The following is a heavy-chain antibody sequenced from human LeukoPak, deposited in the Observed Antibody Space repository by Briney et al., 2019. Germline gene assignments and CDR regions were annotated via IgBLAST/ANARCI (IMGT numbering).Heavy chain of an antibody. J-gene: IGHJ4*02. V-gene: IGHV1-69*06. D-gene: IGHD3-9*01. CDR2: FIPIFGTA. CDR3: ARSYYDILTGYLSPYYFDY. Sequence: SVKVSCKASGGTFSSYAISWVRQAPGQGLEWMGGFIPIFGTANYAQKFQGRVTITADKSTSTAYMELSSLRSEDTAVYYCARSYYDILTGYLSPYYFDYWGQGTLVTVSS. CDR1: GGTFSSYA.